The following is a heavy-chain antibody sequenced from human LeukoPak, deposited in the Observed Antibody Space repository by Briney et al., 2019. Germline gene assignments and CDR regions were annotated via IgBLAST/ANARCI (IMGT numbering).Heavy chain of an antibody. CDR3: ARDCNSGNCYSDS. V-gene: IGHV1-18*01. CDR1: GYTFTTHG. CDR2: INTYNGNA. D-gene: IGHD2/OR15-2a*01. J-gene: IGHJ4*02. Sequence: ASVKVSCKASGYTFTTHGISWVRQAPGQGLEWMGWINTYNGNANSAQKFQDRVTMTRDTSTSTAYMDLRRLRSDDTAVYYCARDCNSGNCYSDSWGQGTLVTVSS.